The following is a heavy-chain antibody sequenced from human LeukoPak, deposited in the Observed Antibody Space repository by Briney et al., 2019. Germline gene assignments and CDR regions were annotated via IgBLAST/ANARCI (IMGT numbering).Heavy chain of an antibody. V-gene: IGHV3-30*18. CDR1: GFTFSSYG. D-gene: IGHD1-26*01. Sequence: PGRSLRLSCAASGFTFSSYGMHWVRQAPGKGLEWVAVISYDGSNKYYADSVKGRFTISRDNSKNTLYLQMNSLRAEDTAVYYCAKYVRGGELLIPFDYWGQGTLVTVSS. CDR3: AKYVRGGELLIPFDY. J-gene: IGHJ4*02. CDR2: ISYDGSNK.